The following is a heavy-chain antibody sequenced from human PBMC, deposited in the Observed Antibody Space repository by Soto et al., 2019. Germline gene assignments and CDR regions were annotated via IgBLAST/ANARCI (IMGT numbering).Heavy chain of an antibody. CDR2: IRATGDTT. J-gene: IGHJ5*02. CDR1: GFGFGGFA. Sequence: EVQLLESGGGLVQPGGSLRLSCAASGFGFGGFAMNWVRQAPGKGLEWVSAIRATGDTTHYADSVKGRFTISRDNSKNILYLLMNSLRAEDTAVYYCAKENGILGANWGIFQSWGQGTLVTVSS. CDR3: AKENGILGANWGIFQS. V-gene: IGHV3-23*01. D-gene: IGHD7-27*01.